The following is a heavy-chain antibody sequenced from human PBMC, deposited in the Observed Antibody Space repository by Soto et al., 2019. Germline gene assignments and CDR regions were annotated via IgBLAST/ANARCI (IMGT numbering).Heavy chain of an antibody. CDR1: GYTFTSYG. V-gene: IGHV1-18*01. Sequence: QVQLVQSGAEVKKPGASVKVSCKASGYTFTSYGISWVRQAPGQGLEWMGWISAYNGNTNYAQKLQGRVTMTTDTPTSTAYMDLRSLRSDDTAVYYCARNRGRSSWYYALNDYWGQGTLVTVSS. J-gene: IGHJ4*02. CDR2: ISAYNGNT. CDR3: ARNRGRSSWYYALNDY. D-gene: IGHD6-13*01.